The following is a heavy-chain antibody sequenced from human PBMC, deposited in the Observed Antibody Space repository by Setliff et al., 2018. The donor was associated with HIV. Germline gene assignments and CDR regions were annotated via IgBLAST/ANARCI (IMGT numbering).Heavy chain of an antibody. CDR3: AKGASFSGSYFDY. V-gene: IGHV3-23*01. D-gene: IGHD5-12*01. CDR1: GFAFSTFD. J-gene: IGHJ4*02. CDR2: VSPGSGTT. Sequence: PGGSLRLSCAAFGFAFSTFDMNWVRQTPGKGLEWVAAVSPGSGTTYYADSVKGRFTISRDNSKNTLSLQMNSLRVEDTAVYYCAKGASFSGSYFDYWGQGTLVTVSS.